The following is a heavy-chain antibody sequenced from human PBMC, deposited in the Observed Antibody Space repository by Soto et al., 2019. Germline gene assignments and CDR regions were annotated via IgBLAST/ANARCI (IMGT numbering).Heavy chain of an antibody. J-gene: IGHJ6*02. Sequence: SESLSLTCAFYGGSFSGYYWSWIRQPPGKGLEWIGEINHSGSTNYNPSLKSRVTISVDTSKNQFSLKLSSVTAADTAVYYFARYSSSWHYYYYGMDVWGQGTTVTVSS. CDR2: INHSGST. CDR3: ARYSSSWHYYYYGMDV. CDR1: GGSFSGYY. V-gene: IGHV4-34*01. D-gene: IGHD6-13*01.